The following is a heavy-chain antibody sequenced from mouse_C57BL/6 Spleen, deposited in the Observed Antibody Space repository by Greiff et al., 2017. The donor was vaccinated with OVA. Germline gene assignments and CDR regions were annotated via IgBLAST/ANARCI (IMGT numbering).Heavy chain of an antibody. Sequence: EVQRVESGPELVKPGASVKISCKASGYSFTGYYMNWVKQSPEKSLEWIGEINPSTGGTTYNQKFKAKATLTVDKSSSTAYMQLKSLTSEDSAVYYCARGYYAFDYWGQGTTLTVSS. D-gene: IGHD2-3*01. CDR3: ARGYYAFDY. V-gene: IGHV1-42*01. CDR2: INPSTGGT. J-gene: IGHJ2*01. CDR1: GYSFTGYY.